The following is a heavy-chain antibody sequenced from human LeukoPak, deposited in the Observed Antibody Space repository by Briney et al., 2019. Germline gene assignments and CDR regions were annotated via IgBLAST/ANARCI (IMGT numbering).Heavy chain of an antibody. Sequence: SETLSLTCAVYGGSFSGYYWNWIRQPPGKGLEWIGEINHSGSTNYNPSLKSRVTISVNTSKNQFSLKLNSVTAADTAVYYCASRPTPPYYYYYMDVWGKGTTVTVSS. V-gene: IGHV4-34*01. CDR2: INHSGST. J-gene: IGHJ6*03. CDR1: GGSFSGYY. CDR3: ASRPTPPYYYYYMDV. D-gene: IGHD4-23*01.